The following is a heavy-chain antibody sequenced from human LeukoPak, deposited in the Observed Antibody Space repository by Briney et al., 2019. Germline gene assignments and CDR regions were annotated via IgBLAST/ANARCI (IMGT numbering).Heavy chain of an antibody. CDR2: IYSGGST. CDR3: ARGPSGYHNT. Sequence: PGGSLRLSCAASEFSVGSNYMTWVRQAPGKGLEWVSLIYSGGSTYYADSVKGRFTISRDNSKNTLYLQMNSLRAEDTAVYYGARGPSGYHNTGGQGTLVTVSS. J-gene: IGHJ4*02. V-gene: IGHV3-66*01. D-gene: IGHD5-12*01. CDR1: EFSVGSNY.